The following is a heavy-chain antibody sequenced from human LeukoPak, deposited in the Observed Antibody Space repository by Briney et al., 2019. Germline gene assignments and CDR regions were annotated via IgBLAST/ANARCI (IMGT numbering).Heavy chain of an antibody. V-gene: IGHV3-23*01. CDR3: VEDVVVIVAAKPGI. Sequence: GGSLRLSCAAPGFTFSSYAMSWVRQAPGKGLEWVSAISGSGGSTYYADSVKGRFTISRDNSKNTLYLQMNSLRAEDTAVYYCVEDVVVIVAAKPGIWGQGTLVAVSS. CDR2: ISGSGGST. CDR1: GFTFSSYA. J-gene: IGHJ1*01. D-gene: IGHD2-15*01.